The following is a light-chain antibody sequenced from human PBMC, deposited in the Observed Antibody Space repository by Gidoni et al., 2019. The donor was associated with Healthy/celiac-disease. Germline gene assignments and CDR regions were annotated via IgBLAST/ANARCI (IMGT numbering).Light chain of an antibody. CDR3: QQYNNWPPYT. J-gene: IGKJ2*01. V-gene: IGKV3-15*01. CDR1: QSVSSS. CDR2: VAS. Sequence: EIVMTQSPATLSVSPGERATLSCRASQSVSSSLAWYQQKPGQAPRLLIYVASTRATGIPAMFSVSVSGTEFTLTISSLQSEDFAVYYCQQYNNWPPYTFGQGTKLEIK.